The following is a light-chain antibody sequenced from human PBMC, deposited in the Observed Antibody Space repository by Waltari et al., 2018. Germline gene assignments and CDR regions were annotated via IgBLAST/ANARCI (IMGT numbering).Light chain of an antibody. V-gene: IGLV2-14*01. CDR2: EVS. J-gene: IGLJ1*01. Sequence: QSALTQPASVSGSPGQSITIPCPGTSSDVRAYNYVPWYQQHPGKVPKLIIYEVSNRPSGVSNRFSGSKSGNTASLTISGLQAEDEADYYCSSYTSSSTYVFGTGTSVTVL. CDR3: SSYTSSSTYV. CDR1: SSDVRAYNY.